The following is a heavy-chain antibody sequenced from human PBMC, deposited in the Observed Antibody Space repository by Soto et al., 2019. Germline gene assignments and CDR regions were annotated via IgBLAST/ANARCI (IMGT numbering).Heavy chain of an antibody. J-gene: IGHJ5*02. Sequence: PLEIRSLACTVSGDSLSSGGYYWSWIRQHPGKGLEYIGYIYHSGSTYYNPSLKSRVTMSVDTSKNQFSLKLTSVTAASPAVYYCARDYSGYGWFDPWGQGTLVPGSA. CDR3: ARDYSGYGWFDP. D-gene: IGHD5-12*01. V-gene: IGHV4-31*03. CDR2: IYHSGST. CDR1: GDSLSSGGYY.